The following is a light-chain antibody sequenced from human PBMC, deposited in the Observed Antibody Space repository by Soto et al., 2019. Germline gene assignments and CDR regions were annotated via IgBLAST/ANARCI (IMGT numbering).Light chain of an antibody. CDR1: SSNIGNNY. V-gene: IGLV1-51*01. CDR2: DNN. CDR3: GTWDRSLRGV. Sequence: QSVLTQPPSVSAAPGQKVTISCSGSSSNIGNNYVSWYQQLPGTAPKILIYDNNKRPSGIPDRFSGSKSGTSATLGITGIQTEDEAEYYCGTWDRSLRGVFGGGTKLTVL. J-gene: IGLJ2*01.